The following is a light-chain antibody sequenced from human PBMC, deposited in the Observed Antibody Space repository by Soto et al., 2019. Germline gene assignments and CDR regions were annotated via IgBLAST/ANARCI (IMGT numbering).Light chain of an antibody. CDR1: SSDVGGFNY. CDR3: SSYTSSSTVL. V-gene: IGLV2-14*01. Sequence: QSVLTQPASVSGSPGQSITISCTGSSSDVGGFNYVSWYQQHPGKAPRLIIYEVTNRPSGVSNRFSGSKSGNTASLTISGLQAEDEADYYCSSYTSSSTVLFGGGTKVTVL. CDR2: EVT. J-gene: IGLJ2*01.